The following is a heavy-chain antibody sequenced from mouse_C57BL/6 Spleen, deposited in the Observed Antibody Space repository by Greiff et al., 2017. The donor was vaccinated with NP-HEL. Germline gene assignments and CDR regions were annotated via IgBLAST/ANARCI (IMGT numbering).Heavy chain of an antibody. CDR1: GYTFTSYW. Sequence: VQLQQPGAELVKPGASVKLSCKASGYTFTSYWMQWVKQRPGQGLEWIGEIDPSDSYTNYNQKFKGKATLTVDTSSSTAYMQLSSLTSEDSAVYYCARGGYGYDDYFDYWGQGTTLTVSS. CDR3: ARGGYGYDDYFDY. D-gene: IGHD2-2*01. CDR2: IDPSDSYT. V-gene: IGHV1-50*01. J-gene: IGHJ2*01.